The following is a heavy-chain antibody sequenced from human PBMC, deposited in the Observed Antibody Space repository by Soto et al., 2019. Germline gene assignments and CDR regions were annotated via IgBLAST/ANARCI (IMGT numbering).Heavy chain of an antibody. D-gene: IGHD2-2*01. CDR3: AREPTIVVVPATLGGDAFDI. V-gene: IGHV1-69*08. Sequence: QVQLVQSGAEVKKPGSSVKVSCKASGGTFSSYTISWVRQAPGQGLEWMGRIIPILGIANYAQKFQGRVTITADKSTRTAYMELSSLRSEDTAVYYCAREPTIVVVPATLGGDAFDIWGQGTMVTVSS. J-gene: IGHJ3*02. CDR2: IIPILGIA. CDR1: GGTFSSYT.